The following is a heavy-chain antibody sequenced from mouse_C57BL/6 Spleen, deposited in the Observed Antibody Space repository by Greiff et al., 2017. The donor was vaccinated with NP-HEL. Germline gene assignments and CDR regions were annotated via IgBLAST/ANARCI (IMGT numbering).Heavy chain of an antibody. Sequence: EVKLQESGAELVRPGASVKLSCTASGFNIKDDYMHWVKQRPEQGLEWIGWIDPENGDTEYASKFQGKATITADTSSNTAYLQLSSLTSEDTAVYYCTTYYSNLDYWGQGTTLTVSS. V-gene: IGHV14-4*01. J-gene: IGHJ2*01. D-gene: IGHD2-5*01. CDR1: GFNIKDDY. CDR3: TTYYSNLDY. CDR2: IDPENGDT.